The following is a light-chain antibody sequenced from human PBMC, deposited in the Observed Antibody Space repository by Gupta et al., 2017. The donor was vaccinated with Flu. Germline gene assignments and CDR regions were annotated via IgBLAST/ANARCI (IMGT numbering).Light chain of an antibody. V-gene: IGLV2-18*01. Sequence: QSALTQPPSVSGSPGQPVTISCTGTSRDVGSYNLVSWYQQPPGTAPKLMIYEVSNRPAGAPGRFSASKSGNTASLTISGLEAEDEADYYCSLYTSSIFWVFGGGTKLTVL. CDR1: SRDVGSYNL. CDR3: SLYTSSIFWV. CDR2: EVS. J-gene: IGLJ3*02.